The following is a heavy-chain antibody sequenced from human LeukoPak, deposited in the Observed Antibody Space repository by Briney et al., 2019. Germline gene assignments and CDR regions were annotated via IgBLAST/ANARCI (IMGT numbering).Heavy chain of an antibody. CDR3: ARETYYYGSGSYVDY. CDR2: ISSSSSYI. J-gene: IGHJ4*02. Sequence: PGGSLRLSCAASGFTFSSYSMNWVRQAPGKGLEWVSSISSSSSYIYYADSVKGRFTISRDNAKNSLYLQMNSLRAEDTAMYYCARETYYYGSGSYVDYWGQGTLVTVSS. V-gene: IGHV3-21*01. CDR1: GFTFSSYS. D-gene: IGHD3-10*01.